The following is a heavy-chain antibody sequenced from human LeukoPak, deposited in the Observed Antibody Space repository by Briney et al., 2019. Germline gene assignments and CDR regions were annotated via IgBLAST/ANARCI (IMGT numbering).Heavy chain of an antibody. CDR2: IYYSGST. D-gene: IGHD4-17*01. J-gene: IGHJ3*02. V-gene: IGHV4-31*03. Sequence: SETLSLTCTVSGGSISSGGYYWSWIRQHPGKGLEWIGYIYYSGSTYYNPSLKSRVTISVDTSKNQFSLKLSSVTAADTAVYYCARQDYGDYAAFDIWGQGTMVTVSS. CDR1: GGSISSGGYY. CDR3: ARQDYGDYAAFDI.